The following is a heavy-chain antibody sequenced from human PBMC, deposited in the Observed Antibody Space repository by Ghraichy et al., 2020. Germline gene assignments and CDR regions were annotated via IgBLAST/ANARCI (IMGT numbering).Heavy chain of an antibody. D-gene: IGHD1-26*01. CDR3: AKEGLVGAGRAAWDFDY. CDR2: INISGGST. V-gene: IGHV3-23*01. Sequence: GGSLRLSCAASGFTFSSYAMSWVRQAPGKGLEWVSGINISGGSTYYADSVKGRFTISRDNSKNTLYLQMNSLRAEDTAVYYCAKEGLVGAGRAAWDFDYWGQGTLVTVSS. CDR1: GFTFSSYA. J-gene: IGHJ4*02.